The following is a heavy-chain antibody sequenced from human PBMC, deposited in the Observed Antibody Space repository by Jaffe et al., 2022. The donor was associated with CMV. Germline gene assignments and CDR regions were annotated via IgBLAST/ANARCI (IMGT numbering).Heavy chain of an antibody. J-gene: IGHJ6*02. CDR3: ARTNVLRYFDWTNYYYYGMDV. Sequence: QVQLQQWGAGLLKPSETLSLTCAVYGGSFSGYYWSWIRQPPGKGLEWIGEINHSGSTNYNPSLKSRVTISVDTSKNQFSLKLSSVTAADTAVYYCARTNVLRYFDWTNYYYYGMDVWGQGTTVTVSS. CDR2: INHSGST. D-gene: IGHD3-9*01. CDR1: GGSFSGYY. V-gene: IGHV4-34*01.